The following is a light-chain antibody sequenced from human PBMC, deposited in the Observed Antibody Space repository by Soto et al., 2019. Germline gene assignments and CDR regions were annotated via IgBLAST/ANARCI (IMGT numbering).Light chain of an antibody. CDR1: QSVSSNY. CDR3: HQYGSLYT. V-gene: IGKV3-20*01. J-gene: IGKJ2*01. Sequence: EIVLTQSPGTLSLSPGERATLSCRASQSVSSNYLAWYQQKPGQAPRLLIYGASSRATGIPVRFSGSGSGTDFTLTISRLEPEDFAVYYCHQYGSLYTFGQGTKVEIK. CDR2: GAS.